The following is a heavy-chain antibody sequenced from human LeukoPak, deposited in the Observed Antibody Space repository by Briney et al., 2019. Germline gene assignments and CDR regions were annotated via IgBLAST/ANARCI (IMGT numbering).Heavy chain of an antibody. J-gene: IGHJ4*02. CDR1: GYTFTSYG. Sequence: ASVKVSCKASGYTFTSYGISWVRQAPGQGLEWMGWISAYNGNTNYAQKLQGRVTMTTDTSTSTAYMELRSLRSDDTAVYYCARVPPDYDILTGYYFDYFDYWGQGTLVTVSS. D-gene: IGHD3-9*01. CDR3: ARVPPDYDILTGYYFDYFDY. V-gene: IGHV1-18*01. CDR2: ISAYNGNT.